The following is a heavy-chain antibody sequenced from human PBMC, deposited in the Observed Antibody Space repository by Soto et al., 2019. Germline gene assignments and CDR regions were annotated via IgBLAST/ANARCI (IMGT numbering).Heavy chain of an antibody. V-gene: IGHV3-49*03. D-gene: IGHD2-15*01. Sequence: GGSLRLSCTASGFTFGDYAMSWFRQAPGKGLEWVGFIRSKAYGGTTEYAASVKGRFTISRDDSKSIAYLQMNSLKTEDTAVYYCTRGPPLDIVVVVAATTTFDYWGQGTLVTVSS. CDR3: TRGPPLDIVVVVAATTTFDY. CDR2: IRSKAYGGTT. CDR1: GFTFGDYA. J-gene: IGHJ4*02.